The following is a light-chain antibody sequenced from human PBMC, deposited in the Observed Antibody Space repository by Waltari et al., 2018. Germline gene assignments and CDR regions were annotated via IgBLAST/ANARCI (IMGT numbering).Light chain of an antibody. CDR2: DVS. Sequence: QSALTQPASVSGSPGQSITISCTGPTSDVGGYHYVSWYQHHPGKAPKLMIYDVSSRPSGVSNRFSGSKSGNTASLTISGLQAEDEAHYYCTSYTSSNIWVFGGGTKLTVL. CDR1: TSDVGGYHY. CDR3: TSYTSSNIWV. J-gene: IGLJ3*02. V-gene: IGLV2-14*03.